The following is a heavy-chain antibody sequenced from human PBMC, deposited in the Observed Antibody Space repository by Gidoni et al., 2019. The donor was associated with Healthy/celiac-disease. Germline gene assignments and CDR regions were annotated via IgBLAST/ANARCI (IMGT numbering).Heavy chain of an antibody. Sequence: EVQLVESGGGLVQPGGSLRHSCAASGFTVSSNYMSWVRQAPGKGLEWVSVIYSGGSTYYADSVKGRFTISRDNSKNTLYLQMNSLRAEDTAVYYCARDRRKTVAGTYYYYYGMDVWGQGTTVTVSS. CDR2: IYSGGST. CDR3: ARDRRKTVAGTYYYYYGMDV. J-gene: IGHJ6*02. D-gene: IGHD6-19*01. CDR1: GFTVSSNY. V-gene: IGHV3-66*02.